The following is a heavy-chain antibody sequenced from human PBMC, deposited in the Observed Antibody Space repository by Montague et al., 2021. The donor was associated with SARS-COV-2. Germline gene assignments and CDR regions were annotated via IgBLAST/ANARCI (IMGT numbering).Heavy chain of an antibody. CDR1: GFTFSSYD. V-gene: IGHV3-13*01. J-gene: IGHJ2*01. CDR2: IGTAGDT. D-gene: IGHD6-13*01. Sequence: SLRLSCAASGFTFSSYDMHWVRQATGKGLEWVSAIGTAGDTYYPGSVKGRFTIPRENANNSLYLQMNSLRAGDTAVYYCARARVRIAAGISVRRIWYFDLWGRGTLVTVSS. CDR3: ARARVRIAAGISVRRIWYFDL.